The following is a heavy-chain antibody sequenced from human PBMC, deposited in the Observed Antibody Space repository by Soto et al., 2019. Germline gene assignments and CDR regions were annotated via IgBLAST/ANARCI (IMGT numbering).Heavy chain of an antibody. CDR1: GGSISSYY. V-gene: IGHV4-59*01. CDR2: IYYSGST. Sequence: PSETLSLTCTVSGGSISSYYWSWIRQPPGKRLEWIGYIYYSGSTNYNPSLKSRVTISVDTSKNQFSLKLSSVTAADTAVYYCARGIQLWPITYYFGYWGQGTLVTVSS. J-gene: IGHJ4*02. D-gene: IGHD5-18*01. CDR3: ARGIQLWPITYYFGY.